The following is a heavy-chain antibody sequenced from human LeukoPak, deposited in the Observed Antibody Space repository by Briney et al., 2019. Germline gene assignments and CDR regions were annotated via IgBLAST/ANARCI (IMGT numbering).Heavy chain of an antibody. CDR1: GYTFTSYD. V-gene: IGHV1-8*03. J-gene: IGHJ6*03. CDR3: ARGLKIRGYSYGYGYYYYLDV. CDR2: MNPNSGNT. Sequence: GASVTVSCKASGYTFTSYDINWVRQATGKGLEWMGWMNPNSGNTGYAQKFQGRVTITRNTSISTVYTELSSLRSGDTAVYYCARGLKIRGYSYGYGYYYYLDVWGKGTTVTVSS. D-gene: IGHD5-18*01.